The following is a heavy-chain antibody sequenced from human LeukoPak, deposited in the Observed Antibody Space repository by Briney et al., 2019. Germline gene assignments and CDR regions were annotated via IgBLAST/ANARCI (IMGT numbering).Heavy chain of an antibody. CDR3: ARAGKAAAGKDY. J-gene: IGHJ4*02. Sequence: SETLSVTCAVYGGSFSGYYWSWIRQPPGKGLEWIGEINHSGSTNYNPSLKSRVTISVDTSKNQFSLKLSSVTAADTAVYYCARAGKAAAGKDYWGQGTLVTVSS. CDR1: GGSFSGYY. D-gene: IGHD6-13*01. CDR2: INHSGST. V-gene: IGHV4-34*01.